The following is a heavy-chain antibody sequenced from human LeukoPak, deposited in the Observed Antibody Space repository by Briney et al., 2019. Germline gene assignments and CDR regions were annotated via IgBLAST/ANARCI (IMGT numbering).Heavy chain of an antibody. V-gene: IGHV3-23*01. D-gene: IGHD1-26*01. Sequence: GGSLRLSCAASGFTFSSYAMSWVRQAPGKGLEWVSAISGSGGSTYYADSVRGGFTISRENSKNTLYLQMNSLRAEETAVYYCAKDREWEPFDAFDIWGQGTMVTVSS. CDR3: AKDREWEPFDAFDI. CDR1: GFTFSSYA. CDR2: ISGSGGST. J-gene: IGHJ3*02.